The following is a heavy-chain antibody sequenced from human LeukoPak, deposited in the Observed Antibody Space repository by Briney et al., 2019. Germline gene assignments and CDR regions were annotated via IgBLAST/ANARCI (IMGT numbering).Heavy chain of an antibody. J-gene: IGHJ4*02. CDR2: ISSSGSTI. CDR1: GFTFSSYE. Sequence: PGGSLRLSCAASGFTFSSYEMNWVRQAPGKGVEWVSYISSSGSTIYYADSVKGRFTISRDNAKNSLYLQMNSLRAEDTAVYYCARAWYYDFWSGYYTGGFFDYWGQGTLVTVSS. D-gene: IGHD3-3*01. CDR3: ARAWYYDFWSGYYTGGFFDY. V-gene: IGHV3-48*03.